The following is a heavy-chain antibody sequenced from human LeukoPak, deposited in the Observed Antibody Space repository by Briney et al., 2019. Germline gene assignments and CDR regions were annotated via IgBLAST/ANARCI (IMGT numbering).Heavy chain of an antibody. CDR3: ARDEVGVTPLDY. CDR2: ITADGSST. J-gene: IGHJ4*02. D-gene: IGHD1-26*01. CDR1: GFTFSSYA. V-gene: IGHV3-74*01. Sequence: SGGSLRLSCAASGFTFSSYAMHWVRQAPGKGLVWVSRITADGSSTAYADSVKGRFAISRDNAKNTLYLQMNSLRAEDTAVYYCARDEVGVTPLDYWGQGTLVTVSS.